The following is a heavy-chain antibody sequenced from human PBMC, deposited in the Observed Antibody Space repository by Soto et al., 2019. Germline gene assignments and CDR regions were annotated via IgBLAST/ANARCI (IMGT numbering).Heavy chain of an antibody. V-gene: IGHV3-30*18. Sequence: QVQLVESGGGVVQPGRSLRLSCAASGFTFSSYGMHWVRQAPGKGLEWVAVISYDGSNKYYADSVEGRFTISRDNSKNTLYLQMNSLRAEDTAVYYCAKDHAYLDYWGQGTLVTVSS. CDR1: GFTFSSYG. CDR3: AKDHAYLDY. CDR2: ISYDGSNK. J-gene: IGHJ4*02.